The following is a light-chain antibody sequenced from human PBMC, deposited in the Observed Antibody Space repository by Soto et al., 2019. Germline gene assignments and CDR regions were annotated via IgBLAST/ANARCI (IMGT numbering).Light chain of an antibody. CDR2: GVS. J-gene: IGLJ2*01. CDR1: SSDVGGYNY. Sequence: QSALTQPASLSGSPGQSITISCTGTSSDVGGYNYVSWYQQHPGKAPRLMIYGVSNRPLGVSYRFSGSKSGNTASLTISGLQSEDEAEYDCNSYASVNSPVLFGGGTKVTVL. CDR3: NSYASVNSPVL. V-gene: IGLV2-14*03.